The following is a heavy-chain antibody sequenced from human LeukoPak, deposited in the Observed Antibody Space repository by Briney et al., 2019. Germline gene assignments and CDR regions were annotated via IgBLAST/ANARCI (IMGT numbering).Heavy chain of an antibody. CDR2: IYHSGST. Sequence: SETLSLTCTVSGGAISSGGYYWSWIRQPPGKGLEWIGYIYHSGSTYYNPSLKSRVTISVDRSKNQFSLKLSSVTAADTAVYYCARASPFVVVIATAYYFDYWGQGTLVTVSS. D-gene: IGHD2-21*01. V-gene: IGHV4-30-2*01. CDR1: GGAISSGGYY. CDR3: ARASPFVVVIATAYYFDY. J-gene: IGHJ4*02.